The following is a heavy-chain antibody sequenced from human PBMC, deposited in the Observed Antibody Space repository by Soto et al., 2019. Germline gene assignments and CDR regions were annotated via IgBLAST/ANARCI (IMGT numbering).Heavy chain of an antibody. V-gene: IGHV4-30-4*01. CDR3: ARTRIVLVPATGVYVDY. CDR1: GGSISSGDYY. D-gene: IGHD2-2*01. CDR2: IYYSGST. Sequence: QVQLQESGPGLVKPSQTLSLTCTVSGGSISSGDYYWSWIRQPPGKGLEWIGYIYYSGSTYYNPPLNSRVTISVDTSKYQFSLKLSSVTAADTAVYYCARTRIVLVPATGVYVDYWGQGTLVTVSS. J-gene: IGHJ4*02.